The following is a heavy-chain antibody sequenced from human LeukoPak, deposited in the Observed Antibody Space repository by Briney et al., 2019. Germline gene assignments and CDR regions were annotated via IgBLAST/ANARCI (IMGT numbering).Heavy chain of an antibody. Sequence: GGSLRLSCAASGSTLRAYAMNWVRQAPGEGLEWLSAISGSDGHTFYADSVKGRFTLSRDNSKNTLYLQMNNLRADDTAIYYCAKVPWVGTITWGQGTLVIVSS. CDR3: AKVPWVGTIT. J-gene: IGHJ4*02. CDR1: GSTLRAYA. CDR2: ISGSDGHT. D-gene: IGHD1-26*01. V-gene: IGHV3-23*01.